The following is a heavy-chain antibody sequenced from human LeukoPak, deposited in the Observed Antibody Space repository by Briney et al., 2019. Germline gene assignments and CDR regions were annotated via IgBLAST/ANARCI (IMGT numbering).Heavy chain of an antibody. Sequence: SETLSLTCTVSGGSISSYYWSWIRQPPGKGLEWIGYIYYSGSTNYNPSLKSRVTISVDTSKNQFSLKLSSVTAADTAVYYCARHSVITRVFDYWGQGTLDTVSS. D-gene: IGHD4-23*01. CDR2: IYYSGST. CDR1: GGSISSYY. V-gene: IGHV4-59*08. J-gene: IGHJ4*02. CDR3: ARHSVITRVFDY.